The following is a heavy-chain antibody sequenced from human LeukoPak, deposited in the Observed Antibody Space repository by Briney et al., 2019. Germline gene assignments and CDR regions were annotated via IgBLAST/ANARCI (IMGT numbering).Heavy chain of an antibody. J-gene: IGHJ3*02. CDR3: ARVPSDAFDI. CDR2: IYYSGST. CDR1: GGSISSGGYY. Sequence: SETLSLTCTVSGGSISSGGYYWSWIRQHPGKGLEWIGYIYYSGSTYYNPSLKSRVTISVDTSKNQFSLRLSSVTAADTAVYYCARVPSDAFDIWGQGTMVTVSS. V-gene: IGHV4-31*03.